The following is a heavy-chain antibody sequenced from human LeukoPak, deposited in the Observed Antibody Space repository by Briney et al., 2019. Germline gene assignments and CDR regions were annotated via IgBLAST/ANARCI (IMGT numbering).Heavy chain of an antibody. V-gene: IGHV4-31*03. CDR3: ARVSPGYSGYVWDRDY. J-gene: IGHJ4*02. CDR1: GGSISSGGYY. Sequence: PSQTLSLTCTVSGGSISSGGYYWSWIRQHPGKGLEWIGYIYYSGSTYYNPSLKSRVTISADSSKNQFSLEVSSVTVADTAVYYCARVSPGYSGYVWDRDYWGQGTLVTVSS. CDR2: IYYSGST. D-gene: IGHD5-12*01.